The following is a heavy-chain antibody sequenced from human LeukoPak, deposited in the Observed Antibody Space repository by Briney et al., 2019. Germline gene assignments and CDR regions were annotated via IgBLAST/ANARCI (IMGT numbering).Heavy chain of an antibody. D-gene: IGHD6-19*01. V-gene: IGHV3-20*04. Sequence: GGSLRLSCGASGFTFADYGMSWGRQAPGKVLEWVSGINWNGGSTGYADSVKGRFSISRDNAKNSLYLQMNSLRAEDTALYYCARSGYSSGWYYWGQGTLVTVSS. CDR2: INWNGGST. CDR3: ARSGYSSGWYY. CDR1: GFTFADYG. J-gene: IGHJ4*02.